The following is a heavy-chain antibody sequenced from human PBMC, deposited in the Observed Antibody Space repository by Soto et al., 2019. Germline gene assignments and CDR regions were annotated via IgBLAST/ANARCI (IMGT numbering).Heavy chain of an antibody. CDR2: IIPIFGTA. CDR1: GGPFSSYA. V-gene: IGHV1-69*13. J-gene: IGHJ4*02. Sequence: SVKVSCKASGGPFSSYAISWVRQAPGQGLEWMGGIIPIFGTANYAQKFQVRVTITADESTSTAYMELSSLRSEDTAVYYCAGDSQYYDSSGYFYWGQGTLVTVSS. CDR3: AGDSQYYDSSGYFY. D-gene: IGHD3-22*01.